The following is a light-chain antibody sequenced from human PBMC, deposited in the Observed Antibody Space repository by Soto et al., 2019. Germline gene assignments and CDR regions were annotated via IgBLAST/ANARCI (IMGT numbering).Light chain of an antibody. J-gene: IGLJ3*02. CDR2: DVS. CDR3: CSYAGSSNGV. CDR1: SSDVGGYNY. V-gene: IGLV2-11*01. Sequence: QSVLTQPRSVSGSPGQSVTISCTGTSSDVGGYNYVSWYQQHPGKAPKLMIYDVSKRPSGVPDRFSGSKSGNTASLTISGLQAEDEADYYCCSYAGSSNGVFGGGTKVTVL.